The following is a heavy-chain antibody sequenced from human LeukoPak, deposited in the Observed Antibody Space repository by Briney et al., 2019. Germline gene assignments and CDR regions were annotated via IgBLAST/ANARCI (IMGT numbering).Heavy chain of an antibody. J-gene: IGHJ4*02. D-gene: IGHD5-12*01. CDR3: ARVSRRGYSGYDSSY. CDR1: GFIFSKNA. CDR2: IWYDGRSK. Sequence: GGSLRLSCAASGFIFSKNAMHWVRQAPGEGLEWVAVIWYDGRSKYYADSVKGRFTISRDNAKNSLYLQMNSLRAEDTAVYYCARVSRRGYSGYDSSYWGQGTLVTVSS. V-gene: IGHV3-33*01.